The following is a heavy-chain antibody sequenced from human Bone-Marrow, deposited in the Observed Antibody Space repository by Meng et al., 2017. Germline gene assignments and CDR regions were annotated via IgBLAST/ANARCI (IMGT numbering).Heavy chain of an antibody. J-gene: IGHJ4*02. CDR3: TTLDNSGYFVH. CDR2: IYSGGST. V-gene: IGHV3-66*01. D-gene: IGHD3-22*01. Sequence: ETLSLTCAASGFTVSSNYMSWVRQAPGKGLEWVSVIYSGGSTYYADSVKGRFTISRDNPKNSLFLRMSSLRADDTAVYYCTTLDNSGYFVHWGQGTPVTVSS. CDR1: GFTVSSNY.